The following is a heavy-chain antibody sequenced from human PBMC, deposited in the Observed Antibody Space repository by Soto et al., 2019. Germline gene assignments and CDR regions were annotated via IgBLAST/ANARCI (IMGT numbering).Heavy chain of an antibody. V-gene: IGHV4-59*01. D-gene: IGHD3-9*01. CDR1: GGSISSYY. CDR3: ARDQTHDILTGLNGMDV. Sequence: SETLSLTCTVSGGSISSYYWSWIRQPPGKGLEWIGYIYYSGSTNYNPSLKSRITISVDTSKNQFSLKLSSVTAADTAVYYCARDQTHDILTGLNGMDVWGQGTTVTVSS. CDR2: IYYSGST. J-gene: IGHJ6*02.